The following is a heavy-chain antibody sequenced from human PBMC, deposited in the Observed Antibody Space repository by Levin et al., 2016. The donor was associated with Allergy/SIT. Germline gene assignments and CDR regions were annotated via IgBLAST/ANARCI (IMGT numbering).Heavy chain of an antibody. V-gene: IGHV4-61*01. Sequence: SETLSLTCTVSGGSISSGSYYWSWIRQPPGKGLEWIGYIYYTGNTNYNPSLKSRVTISVDTSKNQFSLKLNSVTAADTAVYYCARTPLSYYYMDVWGKGTTVTVSS. J-gene: IGHJ6*03. CDR2: IYYTGNT. CDR1: GGSISSGSYY. CDR3: ARTPLSYYYMDV.